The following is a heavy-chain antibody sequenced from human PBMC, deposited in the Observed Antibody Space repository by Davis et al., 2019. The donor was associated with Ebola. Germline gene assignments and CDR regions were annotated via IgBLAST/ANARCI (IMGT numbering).Heavy chain of an antibody. J-gene: IGHJ5*02. D-gene: IGHD3-3*02. CDR1: GYSFTSYW. CDR2: IDPSDSYT. Sequence: GESLKISCKGSGYSFTSYWISWVRQMLGKGLEWMGRIDPSDSYTNYSPSFQGHVTISADKSISTAYLQWSSLKASDTAMYYCARQTHHFLSGPRTWFDPWGQGTLVTVSS. V-gene: IGHV5-10-1*01. CDR3: ARQTHHFLSGPRTWFDP.